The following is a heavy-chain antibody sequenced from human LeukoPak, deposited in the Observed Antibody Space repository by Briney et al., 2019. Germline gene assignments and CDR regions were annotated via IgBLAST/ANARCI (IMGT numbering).Heavy chain of an antibody. V-gene: IGHV3-11*01. J-gene: IGHJ4*02. D-gene: IGHD4-17*01. CDR1: GFRFSENY. CDR2: MSSSGTPI. CDR3: ARGESTVTN. Sequence: PGGSLRLSCVASGFRFSENYMTWIRQAPGKGLEWLSYMSSSGTPIYYADSVKGRFTISRDNAKNSLYLQMNSLRVDDTAVYYCARGESTVTNWGQGTLVIVSS.